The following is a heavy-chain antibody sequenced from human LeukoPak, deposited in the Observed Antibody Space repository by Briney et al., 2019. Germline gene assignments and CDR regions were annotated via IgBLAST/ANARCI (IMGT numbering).Heavy chain of an antibody. CDR2: ISSSGSTI. CDR3: ARSPIGGIPHFDY. CDR1: GFTFSSYN. Sequence: PGGSLRLSCAASGFTFSSYNMNWVRQAPGKGLEWVSYISSSGSTIYYADSVKGRFTISRDNAKNSLYLQMNSLRAEDTAVYYCARSPIGGIPHFDYWGQGTLVTVSS. D-gene: IGHD1-14*01. V-gene: IGHV3-48*04. J-gene: IGHJ4*02.